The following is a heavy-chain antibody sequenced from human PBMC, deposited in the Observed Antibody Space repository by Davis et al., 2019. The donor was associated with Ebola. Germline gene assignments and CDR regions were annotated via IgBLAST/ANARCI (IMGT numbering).Heavy chain of an antibody. CDR3: ARGRAGGEIWLQFLDY. CDR2: ISSSGNTI. D-gene: IGHD5-24*01. Sequence: GGSLRLSCAASGFTFSSYELNWVRQAPGKGLEWVSYISSSGNTIYYADSVKGRFTISRDNSKNTLYLQMNSLRAEDTAVYYCARGRAGGEIWLQFLDYWGQGTLVTVSS. J-gene: IGHJ4*02. CDR1: GFTFSSYE. V-gene: IGHV3-48*01.